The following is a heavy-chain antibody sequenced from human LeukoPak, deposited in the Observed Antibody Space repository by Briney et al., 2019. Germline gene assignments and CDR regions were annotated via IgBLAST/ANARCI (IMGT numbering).Heavy chain of an antibody. CDR1: GFTFSDYY. J-gene: IGHJ5*02. D-gene: IGHD2-2*02. CDR3: ARDMPKQDIVVVPAAIPEVPVFDP. V-gene: IGHV3-11*01. Sequence: PWGSLRLSCAASGFTFSDYYMSWIRQAPGKGLEWVPYISSSGSTIYYADTVKGRFTISRDNAKNSLYLQMNSLRAEDTAVYYCARDMPKQDIVVVPAAIPEVPVFDPWGQGTLVTVSS. CDR2: ISSSGSTI.